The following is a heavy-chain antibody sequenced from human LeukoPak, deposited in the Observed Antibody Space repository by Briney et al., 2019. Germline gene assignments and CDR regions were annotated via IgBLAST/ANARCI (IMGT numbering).Heavy chain of an antibody. V-gene: IGHV3-23*01. D-gene: IGHD3-10*01. CDR2: ISDSGGST. CDR1: GFTFSSNG. CDR3: AKWRWFGELPYFDY. Sequence: GGSPRLSCVASGFTFSSNGMSWVRQAPGKGLEWVSGISDSGGSTYYADSVKGRFTISRDNSKNTLYLQMNGLRADDTAVYYCAKWRWFGELPYFDYWGQGTLVTVSS. J-gene: IGHJ4*02.